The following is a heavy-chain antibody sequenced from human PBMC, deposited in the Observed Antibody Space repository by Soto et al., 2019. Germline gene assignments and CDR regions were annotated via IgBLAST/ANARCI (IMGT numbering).Heavy chain of an antibody. Sequence: ASVKVSCKASGDNFGDYYINWVRQAPGQRLEWMGWINPNNGGTKYAQNFQDSVIMTRDTSISTVYMQLSSLTSDDTALYFCAGSLLRGVNWFDPWGQGTLLTVSS. CDR3: AGSLLRGVNWFDP. V-gene: IGHV1-2*02. CDR2: INPNNGGT. J-gene: IGHJ5*02. CDR1: GDNFGDYY. D-gene: IGHD3-10*01.